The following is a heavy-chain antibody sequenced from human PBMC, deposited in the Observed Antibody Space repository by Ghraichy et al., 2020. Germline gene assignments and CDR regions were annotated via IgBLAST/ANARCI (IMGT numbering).Heavy chain of an antibody. CDR3: ARDRVTKDYDGMDV. CDR2: ISSSGSPI. J-gene: IGHJ6*02. Sequence: GGSLRLSCAASGFTFSSYEMNWVRQAPGKGLAWVSYISSSGSPIYYADSVKGRFTISRDNAKNSLYLQMNSLRAEDTAVYYCARDRVTKDYDGMDVWGQGTTVTVSS. D-gene: IGHD4-17*01. CDR1: GFTFSSYE. V-gene: IGHV3-48*03.